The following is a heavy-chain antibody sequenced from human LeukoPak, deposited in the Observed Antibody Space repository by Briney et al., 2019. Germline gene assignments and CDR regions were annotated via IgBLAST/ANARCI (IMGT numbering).Heavy chain of an antibody. CDR3: ARSGNRYSGSYLALDY. CDR2: IYYSGST. D-gene: IGHD1-26*01. J-gene: IGHJ4*02. CDR1: GHSISSPYY. V-gene: IGHV4-38-2*02. Sequence: SETLSLTCTVSGHSISSPYYWAWIRQPPGKGLEWIGSIYYSGSTYYNPSLKSRVTISVDTSKNQFSLKLSSVTAADAAVYYCARSGNRYSGSYLALDYWGQGTLVTVSS.